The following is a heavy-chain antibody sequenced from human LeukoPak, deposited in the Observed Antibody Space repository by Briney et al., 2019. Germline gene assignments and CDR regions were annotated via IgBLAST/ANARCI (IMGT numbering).Heavy chain of an antibody. CDR1: GGTFSSYA. V-gene: IGHV1-69*13. CDR3: AREWGLESSGYYYAY. CDR2: IIPIFGTA. J-gene: IGHJ4*02. Sequence: ASVKVSCKASGGTFSSYAISWVRQAPGQGLEWMGGIIPIFGTANYAQKFQGRVTITADESTSTAYMELSSLRSEDTAVYYCAREWGLESSGYYYAYWGQGTLVTVSS. D-gene: IGHD3-22*01.